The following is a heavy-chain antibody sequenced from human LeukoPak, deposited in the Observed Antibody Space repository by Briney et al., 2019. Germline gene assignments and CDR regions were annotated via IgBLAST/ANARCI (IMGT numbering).Heavy chain of an antibody. J-gene: IGHJ4*02. V-gene: IGHV4-34*01. Sequence: SETLSLTCAVYGGSFSGYYWSWIRQPPGKGLEWIGEINHSGSTNYNASFKSRVTISVDTSKKQFSLKLSSVPAADTAVYYCARGGYYDYVLGSYRYRYYFDYWGQGTLVAVSS. CDR1: GGSFSGYY. CDR2: INHSGST. CDR3: ARGGYYDYVLGSYRYRYYFDY. D-gene: IGHD3-16*02.